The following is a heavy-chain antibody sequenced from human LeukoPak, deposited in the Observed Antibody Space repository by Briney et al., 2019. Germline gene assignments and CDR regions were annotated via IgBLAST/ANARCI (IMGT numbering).Heavy chain of an antibody. V-gene: IGHV1-18*01. CDR1: GYTFTTSG. CDR2: ISAYDGNT. D-gene: IGHD3-22*01. CDR3: ARDRGNYDSSDPLDY. Sequence: ASVKVSCKTSGYTFTTSGISWVRPGPGQGLEWMGWISAYDGNTNYAQKLQGRVTMTTDASTSTVYMELRSLRSDDTAVYYCARDRGNYDSSDPLDYWGQGTLVTVSS. J-gene: IGHJ4*02.